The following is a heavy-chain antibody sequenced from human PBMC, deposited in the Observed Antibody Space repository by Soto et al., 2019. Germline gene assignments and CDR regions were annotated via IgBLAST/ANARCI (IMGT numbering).Heavy chain of an antibody. J-gene: IGHJ4*02. D-gene: IGHD2-15*01. CDR2: IGADSKGT. V-gene: IGHV3-48*02. CDR1: QNSFSTYN. CDR3: ARDYYYSDGTL. Sequence: PWGSLRLSLAASQNSFSTYNINWILPAPGKGLELVSYIGADSKGTYYAESVKGRFTISRDNAKNSLFLQMRSLRDEDTAVYYCARDYYYSDGTLWGQGTLVTVSS.